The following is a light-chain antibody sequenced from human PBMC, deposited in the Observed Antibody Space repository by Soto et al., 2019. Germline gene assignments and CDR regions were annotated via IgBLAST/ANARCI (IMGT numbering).Light chain of an antibody. V-gene: IGKV1-27*01. CDR2: AAS. Sequence: DIQMTQSPSSLSASVGDRVTITCRASQGISTYLAWYQQRPGRVPKLLIYAASTLQSGVPSRFSGSGSGTDFTLTISGLLPEDVATYYCQNLDSAAFTFGPGTKVDIK. CDR1: QGISTY. CDR3: QNLDSAAFT. J-gene: IGKJ3*01.